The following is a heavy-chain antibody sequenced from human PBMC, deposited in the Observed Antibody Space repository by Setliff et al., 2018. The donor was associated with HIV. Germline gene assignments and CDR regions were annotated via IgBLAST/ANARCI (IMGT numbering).Heavy chain of an antibody. CDR1: GFTFSDYW. Sequence: PGGSLRLSCTASGFTFSDYWMHWVRRGPGRGLEWVSRIGRDGTVANYADSVKGRFTISRDNARNTLFLQMNSLGVEDTALYYCARGSLRGVLALGMDVWGQGTTVTVSS. J-gene: IGHJ6*02. CDR3: ARGSLRGVLALGMDV. CDR2: IGRDGTVA. V-gene: IGHV3-74*01. D-gene: IGHD3-10*01.